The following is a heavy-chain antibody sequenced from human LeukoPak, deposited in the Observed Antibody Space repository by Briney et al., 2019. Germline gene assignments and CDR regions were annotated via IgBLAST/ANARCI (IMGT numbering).Heavy chain of an antibody. CDR2: ISSSSTYI. D-gene: IGHD3-22*01. CDR1: GFTFSSYS. Sequence: GGSLRLSCAASGFTFSSYSMNWVRQAPGKGLEWVSSISSSSTYIYYADSVKGRFTVSRDNARNSLYLQMNSLRAEDTAVYYCATYYDSSGNIFDYWGQGTLVTVSS. J-gene: IGHJ4*02. CDR3: ATYYDSSGNIFDY. V-gene: IGHV3-21*01.